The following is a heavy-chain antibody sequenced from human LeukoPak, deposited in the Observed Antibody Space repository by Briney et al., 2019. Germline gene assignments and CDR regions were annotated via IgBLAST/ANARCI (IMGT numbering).Heavy chain of an antibody. CDR2: IGTAGDT. CDR1: GFTFSDYD. Sequence: GGSLRLSCAASGFTFSDYDMHWVRQATGKGLEWVSAIGTAGDTYYTGSVKGRFTISRENAKNSLYLQMNSLRAEDTAVYYCSRLYASGWYFEYWGQGTLVTVSS. V-gene: IGHV3-13*01. J-gene: IGHJ4*02. CDR3: SRLYASGWYFEY. D-gene: IGHD6-19*01.